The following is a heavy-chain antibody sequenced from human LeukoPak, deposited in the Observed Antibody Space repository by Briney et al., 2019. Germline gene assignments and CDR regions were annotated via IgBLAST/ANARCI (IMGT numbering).Heavy chain of an antibody. V-gene: IGHV1-69*13. CDR2: IIPIFGTA. CDR1: GGTFSSYA. Sequence: ASVKVSCTASGGTFSSYAISWVRQAPGQGLEWMGGIIPIFGTANYAQKFQGRVTITADESTSTAYMELSSLRSEDTAVYYCARRHYYDSSGYYDYWGQGTLVTVSS. J-gene: IGHJ4*02. D-gene: IGHD3-22*01. CDR3: ARRHYYDSSGYYDY.